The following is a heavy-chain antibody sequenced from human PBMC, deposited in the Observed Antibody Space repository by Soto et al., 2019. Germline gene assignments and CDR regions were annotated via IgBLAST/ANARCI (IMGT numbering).Heavy chain of an antibody. J-gene: IGHJ4*02. Sequence: QVQLVESGGGLFKPGGSLRLSCAASGFTFSDYYISWIRQAPGKGLEWVSYISSRSSTIFYADSVKGRFTISRDNVKKSLYLQMNSLRAEDTAVYYCASGTNGAFFVYWGQGILVTVSS. V-gene: IGHV3-11*01. CDR2: ISSRSSTI. CDR3: ASGTNGAFFVY. CDR1: GFTFSDYY. D-gene: IGHD2-8*01.